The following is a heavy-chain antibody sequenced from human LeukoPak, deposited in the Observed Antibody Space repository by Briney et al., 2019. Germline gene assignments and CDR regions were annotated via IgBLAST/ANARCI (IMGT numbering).Heavy chain of an antibody. Sequence: GGSLRLSCAASGFTISTYGMSWVRQAPGKGLEWVSSISGGSTYYADSVKGRFTISRDNSKNTVSLQMNSVRAEDTAVYYCAKSVYHSGNYWGQGTLVTVSS. CDR2: ISGGST. V-gene: IGHV3-23*01. D-gene: IGHD3-10*01. CDR1: GFTISTYG. J-gene: IGHJ4*02. CDR3: AKSVYHSGNY.